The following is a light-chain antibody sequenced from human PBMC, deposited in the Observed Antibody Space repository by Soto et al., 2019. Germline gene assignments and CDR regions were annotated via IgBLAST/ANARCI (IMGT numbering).Light chain of an antibody. V-gene: IGKV3-15*01. J-gene: IGKJ1*01. Sequence: EIVMTQSPATLSVSPGDRATLSCMASQSVSSNLAWYQQKPGQAPRLLIYGASTRATGIPARFSGSGSGTEFTLTISSLQSEDFAVYYCQQYNNWPWTFGQGTKVDIK. CDR2: GAS. CDR1: QSVSSN. CDR3: QQYNNWPWT.